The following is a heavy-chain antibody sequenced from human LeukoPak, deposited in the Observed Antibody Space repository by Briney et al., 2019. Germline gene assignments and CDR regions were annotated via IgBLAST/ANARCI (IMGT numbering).Heavy chain of an antibody. CDR1: GFTFSTYD. V-gene: IGHV3-30*02. J-gene: IGHJ4*02. Sequence: GGSLRLSCAASGFTFSTYDMHWVRQAPGKGLEWVAFIRYDGSNKNYADSVKGRFTISRDNSKNTLYLQMNSLRAEDTAVYYCAKGYLFSEFDYWGQGTLVTVSS. D-gene: IGHD2-15*01. CDR3: AKGYLFSEFDY. CDR2: IRYDGSNK.